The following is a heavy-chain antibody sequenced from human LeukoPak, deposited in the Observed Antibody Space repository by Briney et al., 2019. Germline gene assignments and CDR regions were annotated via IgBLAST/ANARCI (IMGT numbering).Heavy chain of an antibody. Sequence: SETLSLTCAVSGYSISSGYYWGWIRQPPGKGLEWIGSIYHSGSTYYNPSLKSRVTISVDTSKNQFSLTLSYVTAADTAAYYCARLRGYSGYEFDYWGQGTLVPVSS. CDR2: IYHSGST. CDR1: GYSISSGYY. V-gene: IGHV4-38-2*01. CDR3: ARLRGYSGYEFDY. D-gene: IGHD5-12*01. J-gene: IGHJ4*02.